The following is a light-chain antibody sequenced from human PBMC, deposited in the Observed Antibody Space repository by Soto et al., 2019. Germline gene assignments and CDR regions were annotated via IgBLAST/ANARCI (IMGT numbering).Light chain of an antibody. Sequence: EIVMTQSPATLSVSPGERATLSCRASQSVSNNLAWYQQKPGQAPRLLISGASTRASGIPARFSGGGSGTEFTLTISSLRSEDLAIYYCQQRNYWQVTFGQGTKVDIK. CDR1: QSVSNN. CDR2: GAS. J-gene: IGKJ1*01. CDR3: QQRNYWQVT. V-gene: IGKV3-15*01.